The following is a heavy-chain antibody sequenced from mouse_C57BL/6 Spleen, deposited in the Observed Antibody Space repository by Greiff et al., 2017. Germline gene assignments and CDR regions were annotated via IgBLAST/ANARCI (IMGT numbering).Heavy chain of an antibody. V-gene: IGHV1-66*01. Sequence: VQLQPSGPELVKPGASVKISCKASGYSFTSYYIHWVKQRPGQGLEWIGWIYPGSGNTKYNEQFKGKATLTADTSSSTAYMQLSSLTSEDSAVYYCARLEAHFDYWGQGTTLTVSS. J-gene: IGHJ2*01. CDR2: IYPGSGNT. CDR3: ARLEAHFDY. CDR1: GYSFTSYY. D-gene: IGHD1-3*01.